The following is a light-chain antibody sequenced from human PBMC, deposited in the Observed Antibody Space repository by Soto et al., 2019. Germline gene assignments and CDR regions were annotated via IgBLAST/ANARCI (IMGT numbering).Light chain of an antibody. CDR1: QTVPSF. V-gene: IGKV3-15*01. Sequence: EIVMTQYPVTLSVSPGERATPSRPASQTVPSFLAWYQQKPGQAPRLLIYGASTRATGIPARFSGSGSGTEFTLTISSLQSEDFAVYYCQQYNNWPQTFGQGTKVDI. CDR2: GAS. CDR3: QQYNNWPQT. J-gene: IGKJ1*01.